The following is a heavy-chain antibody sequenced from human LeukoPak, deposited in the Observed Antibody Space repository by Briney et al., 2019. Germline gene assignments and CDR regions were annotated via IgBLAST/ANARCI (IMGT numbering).Heavy chain of an antibody. D-gene: IGHD5-12*01. J-gene: IGHJ4*02. Sequence: PGGSLRLSCAASGFTFSSYAMSWVRQAPGKGLEWVSAISGSGGSTYYADSVKGRFTISRDNSKNTLYLQMSNLRAENTAVYYCAKPPSTGYDHYPDYWGQGTLVTVSS. CDR3: AKPPSTGYDHYPDY. CDR2: ISGSGGST. CDR1: GFTFSSYA. V-gene: IGHV3-23*01.